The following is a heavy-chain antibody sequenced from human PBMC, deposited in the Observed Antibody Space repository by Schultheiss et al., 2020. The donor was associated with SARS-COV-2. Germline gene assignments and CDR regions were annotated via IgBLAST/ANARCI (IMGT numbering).Heavy chain of an antibody. V-gene: IGHV4-34*01. D-gene: IGHD5-24*01. J-gene: IGHJ3*02. CDR1: GGSFSGYY. CDR3: AREGGRDGYKVLAFDI. CDR2: INHSGST. Sequence: TLSLTCAVYGGSFSGYYWSWIRQPPGKGLEWIGEINHSGSTNYNPSLKSRVTISVDTSKNQFSLKLSSVTAADTAVYYCAREGGRDGYKVLAFDIWGQGTMVTVSS.